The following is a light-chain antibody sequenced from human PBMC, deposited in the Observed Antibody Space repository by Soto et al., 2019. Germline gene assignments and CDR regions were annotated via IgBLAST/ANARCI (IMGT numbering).Light chain of an antibody. CDR1: ETISSY. V-gene: IGKV3-15*01. J-gene: IGKJ1*01. CDR3: QQYNNWPPWT. CDR2: GAS. Sequence: EIVLTQSPGTLSLSPGERATLSCRTSETISSYLAWYQQKPGQPPRLLIYGASTRATGIPARFSGSGSGTEFTLTISSLQSEDFALYYCQQYNNWPPWTFGQGTKVDIK.